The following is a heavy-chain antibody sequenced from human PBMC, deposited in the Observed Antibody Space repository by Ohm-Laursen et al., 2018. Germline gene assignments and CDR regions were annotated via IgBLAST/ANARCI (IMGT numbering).Heavy chain of an antibody. J-gene: IGHJ4*02. D-gene: IGHD2-15*01. CDR1: LFTFTRYV. Sequence: SLKVSCTVSLFTFTRYVITWVRQATGQGLEWMGWMNTNSGNTGYAQKFQGRVTMTRNTSISTAYMELSSLRSEDTAVYYCARGRSKRCSGGSCYGETDYWGQGTLVTVSS. CDR2: MNTNSGNT. V-gene: IGHV1-8*01. CDR3: ARGRSKRCSGGSCYGETDY.